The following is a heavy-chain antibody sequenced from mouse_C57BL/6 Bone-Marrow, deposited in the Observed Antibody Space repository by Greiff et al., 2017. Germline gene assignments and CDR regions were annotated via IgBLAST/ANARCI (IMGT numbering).Heavy chain of an antibody. CDR3: TYSNPFAY. J-gene: IGHJ3*01. Sequence: VQLKQSGAELVRPGASVKLSCTASGFNIKDDYMHWVKQRPEQGLEWIGWIDPENGATEYASKFQGKATITADTSSNTAYLQLSSLTSEDTAVYYCTYSNPFAYWGQGTLVTVSA. CDR1: GFNIKDDY. CDR2: IDPENGAT. V-gene: IGHV14-4*01. D-gene: IGHD2-5*01.